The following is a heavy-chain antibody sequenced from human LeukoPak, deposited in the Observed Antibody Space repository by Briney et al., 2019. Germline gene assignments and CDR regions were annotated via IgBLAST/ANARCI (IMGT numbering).Heavy chain of an antibody. D-gene: IGHD5-24*01. CDR2: IYPGDSDT. CDR1: GYTFTNYW. V-gene: IGHV5-51*01. CDR3: ARLYRDGYNLPLHFDY. J-gene: IGHJ4*02. Sequence: GESLKISCQASGYTFTNYWIGWVRQMPGKGLEWMGIIYPGDSDTRYSPSLQGQVTISADKSISTAYLQWSSLKASDTAMYYCARLYRDGYNLPLHFDYWGQGTLVTVSS.